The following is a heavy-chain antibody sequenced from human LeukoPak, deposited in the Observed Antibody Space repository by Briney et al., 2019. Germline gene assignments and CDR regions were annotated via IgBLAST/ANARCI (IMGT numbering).Heavy chain of an antibody. CDR1: GGSISSSSYY. CDR3: ARLWFGDYYFDY. Sequence: SETLSLTCTVSGGSISSSSYYWGWIRQPPGTGLEWIGSIYYSGSTYYNPSLKSRVTISVDTSKNQFSLKLSSVTAADTAVYYCARLWFGDYYFDYWGQGTLVTVSS. D-gene: IGHD3-10*01. V-gene: IGHV4-39*01. J-gene: IGHJ4*02. CDR2: IYYSGST.